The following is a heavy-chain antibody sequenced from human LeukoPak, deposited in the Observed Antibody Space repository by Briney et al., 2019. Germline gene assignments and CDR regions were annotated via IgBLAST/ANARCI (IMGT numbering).Heavy chain of an antibody. CDR1: GGSISSGSYY. CDR3: ARENYYDSSGYLFDY. V-gene: IGHV4-61*02. D-gene: IGHD3-22*01. J-gene: IGHJ4*02. Sequence: SQTLSLTCTVSGGSISSGSYYWSWIRQPAGKGLECIARIYTSGSTNDNPSLKSRVTISVDTSKNQFSLKLSSVTAADTAVYYCARENYYDSSGYLFDYWGQGTLVTVSS. CDR2: IYTSGST.